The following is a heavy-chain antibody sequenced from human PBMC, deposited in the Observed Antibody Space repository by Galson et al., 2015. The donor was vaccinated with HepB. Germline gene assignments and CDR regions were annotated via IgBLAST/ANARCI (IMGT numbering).Heavy chain of an antibody. CDR3: AREIYSSGWPPRNYYYYMDV. D-gene: IGHD6-19*01. V-gene: IGHV1-18*01. CDR2: ISAYNGNT. Sequence: SVKVSCKASGYTFTSYGISWVRQAPGQGLEWMGWISAYNGNTNYAQKLQGRVTMTTDTSTSTAYMELRSLRSDDTAVYYCAREIYSSGWPPRNYYYYMDVWGKGTTVTVSS. CDR1: GYTFTSYG. J-gene: IGHJ6*03.